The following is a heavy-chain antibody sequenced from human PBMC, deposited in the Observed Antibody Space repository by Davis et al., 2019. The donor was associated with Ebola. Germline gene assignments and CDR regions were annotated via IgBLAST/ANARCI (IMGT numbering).Heavy chain of an antibody. V-gene: IGHV3-23*01. D-gene: IGHD6-13*01. Sequence: GESLKISCAASGFTFSSYAMSWVRQAPGKGLEWVSAISGSGGSTYYADSVKGRFTISRDNSKNTLYLQMNSLRAEDTAVYYCAKDISSWFPDYWGQGTLVTVSS. CDR2: ISGSGGST. J-gene: IGHJ4*02. CDR1: GFTFSSYA. CDR3: AKDISSWFPDY.